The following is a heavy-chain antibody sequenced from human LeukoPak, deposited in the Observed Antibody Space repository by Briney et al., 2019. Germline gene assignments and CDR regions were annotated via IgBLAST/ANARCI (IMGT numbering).Heavy chain of an antibody. CDR2: IYSGGST. Sequence: PGGSLRLSCAASGFTVSSNYMSWVRQAPGKGLEWVSVIYSGGSTYYADSVKGRFTISRDNSKNTLYLQMNSLRAEDTAVYYCARGIAAAGNLIPHYFDYWGQGTLVTVSS. J-gene: IGHJ4*02. D-gene: IGHD6-13*01. CDR1: GFTVSSNY. CDR3: ARGIAAAGNLIPHYFDY. V-gene: IGHV3-53*01.